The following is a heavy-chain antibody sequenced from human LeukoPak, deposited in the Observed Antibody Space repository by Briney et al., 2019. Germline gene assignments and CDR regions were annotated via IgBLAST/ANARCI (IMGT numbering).Heavy chain of an antibody. D-gene: IGHD2/OR15-2a*01. CDR1: GFSVSDHY. Sequence: PGGSLRLSCVVSGFSVSDHYMSWVRQAPGKGLQWLSVIFADDLTYYEDSIKGRFTISRDRSQNTLYLQMKSLRAEDAAVYYCARGAMSTFARFDSWGQGTLVSVSS. V-gene: IGHV3-53*01. CDR3: ARGAMSTFARFDS. J-gene: IGHJ4*02. CDR2: IFADDLT.